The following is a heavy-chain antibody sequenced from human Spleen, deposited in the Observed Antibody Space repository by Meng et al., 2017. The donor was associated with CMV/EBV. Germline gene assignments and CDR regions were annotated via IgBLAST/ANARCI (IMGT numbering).Heavy chain of an antibody. D-gene: IGHD1-26*01. CDR2: SNAGNGNT. J-gene: IGHJ4*02. CDR3: ARDGIVGANLRDY. CDR1: GYTFTSYA. Sequence: ASVKVSCKASGYTFTSYAMHWVRQAPGQRLEWMGWSNAGNGNTKYPQEFQGRVTMTRDTSISTAYMELRSLRSDDTAVYYCARDGIVGANLRDYWGQGTLVTVSS. V-gene: IGHV1-3*02.